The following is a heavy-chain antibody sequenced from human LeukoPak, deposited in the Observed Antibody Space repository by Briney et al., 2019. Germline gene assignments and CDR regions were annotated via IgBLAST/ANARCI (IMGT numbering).Heavy chain of an antibody. V-gene: IGHV3-23*01. J-gene: IGHJ4*02. CDR3: AKVSSSWYVNDY. Sequence: HPGGSLRLSCAAFGFTFSSYAMSWVRQAPGKGLEWVSAISGSGGSTYYADSVKGRFTISRNNSKNTLYLQMNSLRAEDTAVYYCAKVSSSWYVNDYWGQGTLVTVSS. D-gene: IGHD6-13*01. CDR1: GFTFSSYA. CDR2: ISGSGGST.